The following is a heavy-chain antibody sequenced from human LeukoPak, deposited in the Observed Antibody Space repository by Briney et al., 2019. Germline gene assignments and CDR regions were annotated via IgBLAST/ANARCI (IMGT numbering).Heavy chain of an antibody. CDR1: GFTFSSYG. Sequence: PGGSLRLSCAASGFTFSSYGMSWVRQAPGKGLEWVSGIRSSGDSTYYADSVKGRFTISRDNSKNTLYLQMNSLRAEDTALYYCAKESPRYVTLRQYFDLWGRGTLVTVSS. CDR3: AKESPRYVTLRQYFDL. CDR2: IRSSGDST. J-gene: IGHJ2*01. V-gene: IGHV3-23*01. D-gene: IGHD5-12*01.